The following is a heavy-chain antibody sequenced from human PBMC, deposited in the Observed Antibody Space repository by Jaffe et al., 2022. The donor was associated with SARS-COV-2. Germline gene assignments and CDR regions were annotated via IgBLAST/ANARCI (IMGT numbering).Heavy chain of an antibody. CDR2: INNDGSNI. CDR3: ARGWHGMDV. Sequence: EVQLVESGGGLVQPGGSLRLSCAASGFTFSSYWMHWVRQAPGQGLVWVSRINNDGSNIMYADSVKGRFTFSRDNAKNTLYLQMDSLRAEDTAVYYCARGWHGMDVWGQGTTVTVSS. J-gene: IGHJ6*02. CDR1: GFTFSSYW. V-gene: IGHV3-74*03.